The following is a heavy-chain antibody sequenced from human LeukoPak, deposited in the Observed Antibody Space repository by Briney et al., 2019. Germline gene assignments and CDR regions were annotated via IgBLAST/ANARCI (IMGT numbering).Heavy chain of an antibody. CDR1: GFTFSSYG. Sequence: GRSLRLSCAASGFTFSSYGMHWVRQAPGKGLEWVAVIWYDGSNKYYADSVKGRFTISRDNSKNTLYLQMNSLRAEDTAVYYCARNHYSSGWYRYGGMDVWGQGTTVTVSS. CDR3: ARNHYSSGWYRYGGMDV. J-gene: IGHJ6*02. V-gene: IGHV3-33*01. CDR2: IWYDGSNK. D-gene: IGHD6-19*01.